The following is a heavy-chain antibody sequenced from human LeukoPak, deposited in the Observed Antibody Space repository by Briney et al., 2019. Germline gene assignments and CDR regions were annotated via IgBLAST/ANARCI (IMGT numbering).Heavy chain of an antibody. J-gene: IGHJ4*02. CDR1: GGSISSYY. V-gene: IGHV4-59*01. D-gene: IGHD3-22*01. Sequence: SETLSLTCTVSGGSISSYYWSWIRQPPGKGLEWIGYIYYSGSTNYNPSLKSRVTISVDTSKNQFSLKLSSVTAADTAVYYCARGGDSSGYLYYFDYWGQGTLVTVSS. CDR2: IYYSGST. CDR3: ARGGDSSGYLYYFDY.